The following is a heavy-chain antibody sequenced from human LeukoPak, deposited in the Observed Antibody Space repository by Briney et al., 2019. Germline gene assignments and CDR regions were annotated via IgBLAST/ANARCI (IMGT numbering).Heavy chain of an antibody. D-gene: IGHD2-21*02. CDR1: GYSFTSYW. V-gene: IGHV5-51*01. CDR2: IYPGDSDT. CDR3: ARLAYCGGDCYSASPDY. J-gene: IGHJ4*02. Sequence: GESLKISCKGSGYSFTSYWIGWVRHMPGKGLEWMGIIYPGDSDTRYSPSFQGQVTISADKSISTAYLQWSSLKASDTAMYYCARLAYCGGDCYSASPDYWGQGTLVTVSS.